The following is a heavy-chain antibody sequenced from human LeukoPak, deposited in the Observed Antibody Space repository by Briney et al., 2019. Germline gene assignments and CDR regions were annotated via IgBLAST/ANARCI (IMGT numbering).Heavy chain of an antibody. CDR2: IHPVDSDI. J-gene: IGHJ5*02. D-gene: IGHD3-3*01. V-gene: IGHV5-51*01. Sequence: GESLKISCKGSGYNFNTYWVAWVRQMPGKGLEWMGIIHPVDSDIRYSPSFQGQVTISADKSISTAYLQWSSLKASDTAMYYCARQDDFWSGYYGFDPWGQGTLVTVSS. CDR1: GYNFNTYW. CDR3: ARQDDFWSGYYGFDP.